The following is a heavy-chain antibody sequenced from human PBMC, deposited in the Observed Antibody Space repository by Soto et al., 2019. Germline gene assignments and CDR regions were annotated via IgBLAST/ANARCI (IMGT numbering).Heavy chain of an antibody. CDR1: GFTFSSYG. J-gene: IGHJ4*02. Sequence: EVQLVESGGGLVQPGGSLRLSCAASGFTFSSYGMNWVRQAPGKGLEWFSYISSSIITIYYADSVKGRFTISRDKAKNSLYLQMNSLRDEYTAVYYCARAPYCISTSCHPHIDYWGQGTLVTVSS. D-gene: IGHD2-2*01. V-gene: IGHV3-48*02. CDR3: ARAPYCISTSCHPHIDY. CDR2: ISSSIITI.